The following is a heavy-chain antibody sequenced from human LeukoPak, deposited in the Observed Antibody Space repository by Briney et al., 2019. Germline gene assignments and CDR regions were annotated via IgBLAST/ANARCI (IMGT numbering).Heavy chain of an antibody. V-gene: IGHV1-8*03. D-gene: IGHD2-15*01. Sequence: ASVKVSCKTSGYTFSDYYIHWIRQAPGQGLEWVGWINPNSGDTDYAQKFQGRVTITRNTSISTAYMELSSLRSEDTAVYYCARRTGYCSGGSCYVGFGWFWFDPWGQGTLVTVSS. CDR3: ARRTGYCSGGSCYVGFGWFWFDP. CDR1: GYTFSDYY. CDR2: INPNSGDT. J-gene: IGHJ5*02.